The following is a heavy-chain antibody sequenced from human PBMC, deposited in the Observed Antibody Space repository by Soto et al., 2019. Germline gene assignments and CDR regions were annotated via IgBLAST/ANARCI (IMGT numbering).Heavy chain of an antibody. CDR1: GFTFSSYG. CDR2: ISYDGSNK. J-gene: IGHJ6*02. Sequence: PGGSLRLSCAASGFTFSSYGMHWVRQAPGKGLEWVAVISYDGSNKYYADSVEGRFTISRDNSKNTLYLQMNSLRAEDTAVYYCAKGRGYCSGGSCPSDYYYYYGMDVWGQGTTVTVSS. D-gene: IGHD2-15*01. CDR3: AKGRGYCSGGSCPSDYYYYYGMDV. V-gene: IGHV3-30*18.